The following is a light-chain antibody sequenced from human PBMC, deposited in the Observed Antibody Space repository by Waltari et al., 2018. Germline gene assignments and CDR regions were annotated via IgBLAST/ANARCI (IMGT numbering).Light chain of an antibody. CDR2: AAS. CDR3: YQYNVWPRT. J-gene: IGKJ1*01. V-gene: IGKV1-39*01. CDR1: QAISGY. Sequence: DIEMTQSPSSLSASVGDRVTITCRASQAISGYLNWYQQKPGRAPKLLIYAASSLQSGVPSRFSGSGYGTDFTLTISSLQSADFAVYYCYQYNVWPRTFGQGTKVEVK.